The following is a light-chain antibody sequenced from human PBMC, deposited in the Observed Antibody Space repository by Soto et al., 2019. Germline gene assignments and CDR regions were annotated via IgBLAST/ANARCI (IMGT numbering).Light chain of an antibody. CDR1: SSNIGAGSD. Sequence: QSVLTQPPSISGAPGQRVTISCTGSSSNIGAGSDVHWYHQLPGTAPKLLIYSNDQRPSGVPDRFSGSKSGTSASLAISGLQSEDEADYYCAAWDDSLNGLVFGGGTKLTVL. V-gene: IGLV1-44*01. J-gene: IGLJ2*01. CDR2: SND. CDR3: AAWDDSLNGLV.